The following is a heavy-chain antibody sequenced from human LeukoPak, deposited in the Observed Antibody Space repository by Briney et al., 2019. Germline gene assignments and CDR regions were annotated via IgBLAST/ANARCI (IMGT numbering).Heavy chain of an antibody. J-gene: IGHJ3*02. CDR1: GFTFSSYD. Sequence: GSLRLSCAASGFTFSSYDMHWVRQATGKGLEWVSAIGTAGDTYYPGSVKGRFTISRENAKNSLYLQMNSLRAGDTAVYYCARVRYSGSYPGAFDIWGQGTMVTVSS. CDR2: IGTAGDT. CDR3: ARVRYSGSYPGAFDI. V-gene: IGHV3-13*01. D-gene: IGHD1-26*01.